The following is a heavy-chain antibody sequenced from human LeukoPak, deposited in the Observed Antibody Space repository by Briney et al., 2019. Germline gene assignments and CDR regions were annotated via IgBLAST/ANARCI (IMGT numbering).Heavy chain of an antibody. V-gene: IGHV3-11*04. Sequence: GGSLRLSCAASGFTFSDYYMSWIRQAPGKGLEWVSYISSSGSTIYYADSVKGRFTISRDNAKNSLYLQMNSLRAEDTAVYYCARGRAAAASLGRGYYYYYMDVWGKGTTVTVSS. CDR1: GFTFSDYY. CDR2: ISSSGSTI. CDR3: ARGRAAAASLGRGYYYYYMDV. D-gene: IGHD6-13*01. J-gene: IGHJ6*03.